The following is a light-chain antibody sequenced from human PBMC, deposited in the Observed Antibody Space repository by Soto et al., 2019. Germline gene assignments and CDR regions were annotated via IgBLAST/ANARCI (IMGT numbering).Light chain of an antibody. CDR3: QYYNNWLAT. CDR2: GAS. CDR1: QTVRNN. Sequence: EFVLTQSPGTLSLSPGERATLSCRVSQTVRNNYLAWYQQKPGQAPRLLIYGASTRATGIPARFSGSGSGTEFTLTISSLQSEDFTIYYCQYYNNWLATFGGGTKVDIK. V-gene: IGKV3-15*01. J-gene: IGKJ4*01.